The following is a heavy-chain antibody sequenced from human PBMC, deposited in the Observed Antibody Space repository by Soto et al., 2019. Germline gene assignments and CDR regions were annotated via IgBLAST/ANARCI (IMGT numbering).Heavy chain of an antibody. Sequence: SETLSLTCTVSGGSISSYYWSWIRQPPGKGLEWIGYIYYSGSTNYNPSLKSRVTISVDTSKNQSSLKLSAVTAADTAVYYCARAPSSYDILTGYRPNHYYGMDVWGQGTTVTVSS. CDR3: ARAPSSYDILTGYRPNHYYGMDV. D-gene: IGHD3-9*01. J-gene: IGHJ6*02. CDR2: IYYSGST. V-gene: IGHV4-59*01. CDR1: GGSISSYY.